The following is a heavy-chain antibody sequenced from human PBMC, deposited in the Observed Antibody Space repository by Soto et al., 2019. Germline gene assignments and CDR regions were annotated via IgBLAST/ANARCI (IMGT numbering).Heavy chain of an antibody. CDR1: GGSLSCATYS. J-gene: IGHJ4*02. CDR3: ARSREFDY. CDR2: IFPSGTT. Sequence: SETLSLTCGVSGGSLSCATYSLNWIRQTPGKGLEWIGYIFPSGTTYYNPSLRSRVTISIDVSKNQFSLSLRSLTAADTAVYYCARSREFDYWSQGTLVTVSS. V-gene: IGHV4-30-2*01.